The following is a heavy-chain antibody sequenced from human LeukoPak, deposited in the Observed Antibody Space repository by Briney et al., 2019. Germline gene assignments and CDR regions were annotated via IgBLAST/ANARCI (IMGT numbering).Heavy chain of an antibody. V-gene: IGHV3-9*02. Sequence: GGSLRLSCAASGFTSDDYAMHWVRQAPGKGLEWVSGISWNSGSIGYADSVKGRFTIPRDNAKNSLYLQMNSLRAEDTALYYCAKDMGLSAVFDYWGQGTLVTVSS. D-gene: IGHD1-26*01. CDR2: ISWNSGSI. CDR1: GFTSDDYA. J-gene: IGHJ4*02. CDR3: AKDMGLSAVFDY.